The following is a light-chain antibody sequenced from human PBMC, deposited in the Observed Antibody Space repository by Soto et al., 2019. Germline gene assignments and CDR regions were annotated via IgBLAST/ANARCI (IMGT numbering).Light chain of an antibody. V-gene: IGKV3-11*01. Sequence: EIVLTQSPATLSLSPGERATLSCRASQSVSSYLAWYQQKPGQAPRLLIYEASNRAAGIPARFSGSGSGTDFTLTISSLEPEDFAVYYCQYRRTFGQGTKVEIK. CDR3: QYRRT. J-gene: IGKJ1*01. CDR1: QSVSSY. CDR2: EAS.